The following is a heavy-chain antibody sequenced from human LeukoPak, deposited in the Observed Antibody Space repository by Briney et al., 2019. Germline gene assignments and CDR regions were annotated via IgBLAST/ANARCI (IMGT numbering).Heavy chain of an antibody. CDR2: ITSGGNT. CDR3: ARGRGYRDYDRPLDY. Sequence: GGSLRLSCAASGFTFTSYWMHWVRRAPGKGLVWVSVITSGGNTYYADSVKGRFTTSRDNSKNTLYVQMNSLRAEDTAIYYCARGRGYRDYDRPLDYWGQGTLVTVSS. J-gene: IGHJ4*02. V-gene: IGHV3-53*01. D-gene: IGHD5-12*01. CDR1: GFTFTSYW.